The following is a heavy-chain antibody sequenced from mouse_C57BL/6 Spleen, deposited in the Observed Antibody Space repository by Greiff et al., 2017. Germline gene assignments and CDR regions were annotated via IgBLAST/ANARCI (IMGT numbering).Heavy chain of an antibody. CDR1: GFTFSSYA. D-gene: IGHD1-1*01. Sequence: EVKVEESGGGLVKPGGSLKLSCAASGFTFSSYAMSWVRQTPEKRLEWVATISDGGSYTYYPDNVKGRFTISRDNAKNNLYLQMSHLKSEDTAMYYCARGLITTVVDYYAMDYWGQGTSVTVSS. J-gene: IGHJ4*01. CDR2: ISDGGSYT. CDR3: ARGLITTVVDYYAMDY. V-gene: IGHV5-4*03.